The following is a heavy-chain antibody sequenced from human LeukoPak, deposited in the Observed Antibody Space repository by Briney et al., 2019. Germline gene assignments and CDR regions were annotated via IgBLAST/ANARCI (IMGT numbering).Heavy chain of an antibody. CDR3: AKDLLFAASGIIGDWFDP. CDR2: ISSSSSYI. D-gene: IGHD6-13*01. Sequence: GGSLRLSCAASGFTFSSYSMNWVRQAPGKGLEWVSSISSSSSYIYYADSVKGRFTISRDNSKNTLYLQMKSLRADDTAVYYCAKDLLFAASGIIGDWFDPWGQGTLVTVSS. CDR1: GFTFSSYS. J-gene: IGHJ5*02. V-gene: IGHV3-21*04.